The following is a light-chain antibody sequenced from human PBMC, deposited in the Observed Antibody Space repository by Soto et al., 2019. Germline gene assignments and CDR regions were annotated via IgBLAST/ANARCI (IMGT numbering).Light chain of an antibody. V-gene: IGLV2-8*01. CDR1: SSDVGGYNY. CDR2: EVT. Sequence: QSALTQPPSASGSPRQSVIISCTGTSSDVGGYNYASWYQQHPGKAPKLMIYEVTKRPSGVPDRFSGSKSGNTASLTVSGLQAEDEADYYCSSYAGSKNFVIFGGGTKVTVL. CDR3: SSYAGSKNFVI. J-gene: IGLJ2*01.